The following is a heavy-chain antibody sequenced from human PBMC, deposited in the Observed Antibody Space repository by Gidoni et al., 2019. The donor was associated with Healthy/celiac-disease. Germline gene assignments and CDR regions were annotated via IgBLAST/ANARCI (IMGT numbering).Heavy chain of an antibody. CDR1: GFTFSSYW. V-gene: IGHV3-7*01. CDR2: IKQDGSEK. Sequence: EVQLVESGGGLVQPGGSLSLSCAASGFTFSSYWMSWVRQAPGKGLEWVANIKQDGSEKYYVDSVKGRFTISRDNAKNSLYLQMNSLRAEDTAVYYCARDIYCSGGSCYSAYYYYGMDVWGQGTTVTVSS. CDR3: ARDIYCSGGSCYSAYYYYGMDV. J-gene: IGHJ6*02. D-gene: IGHD2-15*01.